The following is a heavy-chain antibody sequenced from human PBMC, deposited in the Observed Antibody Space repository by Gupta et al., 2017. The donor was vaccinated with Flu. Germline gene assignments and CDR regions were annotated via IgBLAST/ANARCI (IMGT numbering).Heavy chain of an antibody. CDR3: SSPLQWTDDVWENNRFDS. D-gene: IGHD3-16*02. Sequence: MHWVRQAPGQGLEWMGRINTDTGGSISEQKCRGRVTMTRDTSTSTAYMELSRLRSEETDVYFCSSPLQWTDDVWENNRFDSWGQGSQVPVS. CDR2: INTDTGGS. J-gene: IGHJ4*02. V-gene: IGHV1-2*05.